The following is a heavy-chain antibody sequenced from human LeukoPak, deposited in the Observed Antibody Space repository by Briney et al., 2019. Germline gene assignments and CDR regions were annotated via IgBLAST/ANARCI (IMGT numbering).Heavy chain of an antibody. D-gene: IGHD6-13*01. CDR2: ISSSSSTI. CDR1: GFTFSDYY. Sequence: GGSLRLSCAASGFTFSDYYMSWIRQAPGKGLEWVSYISSSSSTIYYADSVKGRFTISRDNAKNSLYLQMNSLRAEDTAVYYCARDRWRIPYAFDIWGQGTMVTVSS. V-gene: IGHV3-11*04. J-gene: IGHJ3*02. CDR3: ARDRWRIPYAFDI.